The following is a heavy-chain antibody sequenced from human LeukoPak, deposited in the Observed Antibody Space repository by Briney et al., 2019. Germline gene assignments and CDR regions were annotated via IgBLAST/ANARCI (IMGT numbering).Heavy chain of an antibody. CDR2: ISGSGAKT. CDR3: AKLEGSGWSGYMDV. D-gene: IGHD6-19*01. V-gene: IGHV3-23*01. J-gene: IGHJ6*03. CDR1: GFTFRSYA. Sequence: GGSLRLSCEASGFTFRSYAMTWVRQAPGKGLEWVSAISGSGAKTYYADSVKGRFTISRDNSRNTLYLQMNSLRVEDTAVYYCAKLEGSGWSGYMDVWGEGTTVTVS.